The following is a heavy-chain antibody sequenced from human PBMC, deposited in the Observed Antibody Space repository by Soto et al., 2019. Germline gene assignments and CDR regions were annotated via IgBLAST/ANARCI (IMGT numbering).Heavy chain of an antibody. D-gene: IGHD2-2*01. CDR3: TSDRAEMPTSTRAY. Sequence: EVQLVESGGGLVKPGGSLRLSCAASGLTFSNAWMNWVRQAPGKGLEWVGRITSKTDGGTTDYGAPVKGRFTISRDDSENTLSLEMNSLNTADTAVYYCTSDRAEMPTSTRAYWGQGILVTVSS. J-gene: IGHJ4*02. CDR2: ITSKTDGGTT. V-gene: IGHV3-15*07. CDR1: GLTFSNAW.